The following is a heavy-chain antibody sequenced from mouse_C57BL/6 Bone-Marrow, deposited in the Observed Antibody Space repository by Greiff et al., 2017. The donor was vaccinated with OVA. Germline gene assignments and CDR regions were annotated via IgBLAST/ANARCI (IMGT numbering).Heavy chain of an antibody. J-gene: IGHJ2*01. CDR2: INYDGSST. Sequence: DVKLVESEGGLVQPGSSMKLSCTASGFTFSDYYMAWVRQVPEKGLEWVANINYDGSSTYYLDSLKSRFIISRDNAKNILYLQMSSLKSEDTATYYCARDLVYYFDYWGQGTTLTVSS. CDR3: ARDLVYYFDY. CDR1: GFTFSDYY. D-gene: IGHD2-2*01. V-gene: IGHV5-16*01.